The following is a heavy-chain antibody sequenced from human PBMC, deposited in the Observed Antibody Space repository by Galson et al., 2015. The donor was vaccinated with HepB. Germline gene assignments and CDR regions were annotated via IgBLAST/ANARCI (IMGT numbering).Heavy chain of an antibody. V-gene: IGHV3-30*18. CDR3: AKGADYGGNSIRVFDY. CDR2: ISYDGSNK. CDR1: GFTFSSYG. Sequence: SLRLSCAASGFTFSSYGMHWVRQAPGKGLEWVAVISYDGSNKYYADSVKGRFTISRDNSKNTLYLQMNSLRAEDTAVYYCAKGADYGGNSIRVFDYWGQGTLVTVSS. J-gene: IGHJ4*02. D-gene: IGHD4-23*01.